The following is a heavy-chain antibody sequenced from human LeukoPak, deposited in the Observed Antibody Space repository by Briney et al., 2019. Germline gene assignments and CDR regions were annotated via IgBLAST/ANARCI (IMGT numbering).Heavy chain of an antibody. CDR2: IKQDGSEK. Sequence: GGSLGLSCAASGFSFSYYWMSWVRQAPGKGLEWVANIKQDGSEKYYVDSVKGRFTISRDNAKKSLYLQMNSLRAEDTAVYYCARDAEVGTLFGVLSRYNWFDPWGQGALVTVSS. CDR3: ARDAEVGTLFGVLSRYNWFDP. J-gene: IGHJ5*02. V-gene: IGHV3-7*01. D-gene: IGHD3-3*01. CDR1: GFSFSYYW.